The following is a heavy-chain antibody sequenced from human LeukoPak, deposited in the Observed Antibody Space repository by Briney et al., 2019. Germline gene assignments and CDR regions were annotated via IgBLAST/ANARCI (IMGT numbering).Heavy chain of an antibody. CDR2: INHSGST. CDR3: ARGRGYYDSSGSFFGY. V-gene: IGHV4-34*01. J-gene: IGHJ4*02. CDR1: GGSFSGYY. Sequence: SETLSLTCAVYGGSFSGYYWSWIRQPPGKGLEWIGEINHSGSTNYNPSLKSRVTISVDTSKNQLSLKLSSVTAADTAVYYCARGRGYYDSSGSFFGYWGQGTLVTVSS. D-gene: IGHD3-22*01.